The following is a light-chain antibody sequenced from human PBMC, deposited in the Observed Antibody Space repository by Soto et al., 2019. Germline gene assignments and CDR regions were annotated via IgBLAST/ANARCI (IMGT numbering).Light chain of an antibody. Sequence: DIQMTQSPSSLSASLGDRVTITWRASQSISRYLNWYQQKPGKAPKLLIYNASGLQRGVPSRFSGSGSGTDFTLTISRLNHDDFATYYCQQYNTYTWTFGQGTKVDIK. CDR2: NAS. CDR1: QSISRY. V-gene: IGKV1-39*01. CDR3: QQYNTYTWT. J-gene: IGKJ1*01.